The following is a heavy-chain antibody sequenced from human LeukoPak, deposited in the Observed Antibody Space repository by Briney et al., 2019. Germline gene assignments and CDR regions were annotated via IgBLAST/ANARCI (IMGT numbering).Heavy chain of an antibody. Sequence: ASVKVSCKASGYSFTNFDINWVRQATGQGLEWMGWMNPNSGNKGYAQNFQGRVTMTMNTSINTAYMGLSSPRSEDTAVYYCARGPQWRGDYYYMDVWGRGTTVTVSS. V-gene: IGHV1-8*01. D-gene: IGHD6-19*01. J-gene: IGHJ6*03. CDR1: GYSFTNFD. CDR3: ARGPQWRGDYYYMDV. CDR2: MNPNSGNK.